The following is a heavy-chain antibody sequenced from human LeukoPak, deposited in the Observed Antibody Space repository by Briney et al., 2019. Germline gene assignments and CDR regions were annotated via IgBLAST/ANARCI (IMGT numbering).Heavy chain of an antibody. J-gene: IGHJ6*03. V-gene: IGHV3-21*01. CDR2: ISSSSSYI. D-gene: IGHD2-2*02. CDR3: ASLPAAIGDYYYYYYMDV. Sequence: GGSLRLSCAASGFTFSSYSMSWVRRAPGKGLEWVSSISSSSSYIYYADSVKGRFTISRDNAKNSLYLQMNSLRAEDTAVYYCASLPAAIGDYYYYYYMDVWGKGTTVTVSS. CDR1: GFTFSSYS.